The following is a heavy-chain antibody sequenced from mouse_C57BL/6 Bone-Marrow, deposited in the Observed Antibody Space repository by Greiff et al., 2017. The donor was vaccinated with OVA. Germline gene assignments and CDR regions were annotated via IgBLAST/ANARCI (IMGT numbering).Heavy chain of an antibody. CDR2: IDPSDSYT. CDR3: ARKTTVDEGDAMDY. CDR1: GYTFTSYW. J-gene: IGHJ4*01. Sequence: QVQLKQPGAELVMPGASVKLSCKASGYTFTSYWMHWVKQRPGQGLEWIGEIDPSDSYTNYNQKFKGKSTLTVDKSSSTAYMQLSSLTSEDSAVYYCARKTTVDEGDAMDYWGQGTSVTVSS. V-gene: IGHV1-69*01. D-gene: IGHD1-1*01.